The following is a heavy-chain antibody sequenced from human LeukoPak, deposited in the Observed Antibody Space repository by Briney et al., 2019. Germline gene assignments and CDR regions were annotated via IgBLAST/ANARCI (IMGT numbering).Heavy chain of an antibody. D-gene: IGHD1-20*01. CDR2: IYWDDDK. CDR3: AHSFYNWHDGAFDI. Sequence: ESGPTLVKPTQTLTLTCTFSGLSLNTGGVGVAWIRQPPGKALEWLALIYWDDDKHYTPSLKNRLTITKDTSKNQVVLTMTSVDPVDTATYFCAHSFYNWHDGAFDIWGQGTMVTVSS. J-gene: IGHJ3*02. CDR1: GLSLNTGGVG. V-gene: IGHV2-5*02.